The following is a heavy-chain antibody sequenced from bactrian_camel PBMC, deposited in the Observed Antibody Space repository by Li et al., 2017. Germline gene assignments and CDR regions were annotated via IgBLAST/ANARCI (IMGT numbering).Heavy chain of an antibody. D-gene: IGHD2*01. J-gene: IGHJ4*01. CDR1: EYTWSYC. CDR2: FDRDGTT. CDR3: AARPGGYGCTTKLVDYTD. V-gene: IGHV3S67*01. Sequence: VQLVESGGASVQAGGSLRLSCAVVEYTWSYCLGWFRQVPGKEREKIATFDRDGTTNIQDSVKGRFTASKNNAEMTLYLQMNNMKPEDTAVYYCAARPGGYGCTTKLVDYTDWGQGTQVTVS.